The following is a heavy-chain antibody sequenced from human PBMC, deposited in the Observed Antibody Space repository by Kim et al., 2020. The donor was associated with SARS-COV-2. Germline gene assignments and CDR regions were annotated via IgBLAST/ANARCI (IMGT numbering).Heavy chain of an antibody. D-gene: IGHD3-22*01. J-gene: IGHJ4*01. Sequence: SETLSLTCTVSGGSNTSGVYSWSWIRQPPGKGLEWIGNIYDNGNTDYNPSLRSRGTISADSSKSQISLQVTSVTAADTALYYCARGTYESGDYLLLSFD. V-gene: IGHV4-30-4*01. CDR2: IYDNGNT. CDR3: ARGTYESGDYLLLSFD. CDR1: GGSNTSGVYS.